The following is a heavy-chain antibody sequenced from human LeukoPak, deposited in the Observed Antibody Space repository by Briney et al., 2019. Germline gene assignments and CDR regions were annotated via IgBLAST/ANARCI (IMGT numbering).Heavy chain of an antibody. CDR3: ARHGSITMVRGRLRYYYMDV. CDR2: ISNIGTSI. Sequence: GGSLRLSCAVSGFTFSRYSMNWVRQAPGKGLEWVSSISNIGTSIYYADSVKGRFTISRDNSKNTLYLQMNSLRAEDTAVYYCARHGSITMVRGRLRYYYMDVWGKGTTVTISS. D-gene: IGHD3-10*01. V-gene: IGHV3-21*04. CDR1: GFTFSRYS. J-gene: IGHJ6*03.